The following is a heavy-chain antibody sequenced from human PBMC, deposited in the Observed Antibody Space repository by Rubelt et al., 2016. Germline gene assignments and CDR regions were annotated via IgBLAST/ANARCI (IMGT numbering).Heavy chain of an antibody. CDR1: GYTFTGYY. J-gene: IGHJ4*02. Sequence: QVQLVQSGAEVKKPGASVKVSCKASGYTFTGYYMHWVRQAPGQGLEWVGRINPNSGGTNYAQKFQGGATMTRDTAITTAYMELSRLGSDDTAVVYCARESSSGWYIDYWGQGTLVTVSS. D-gene: IGHD6-19*01. V-gene: IGHV1-2*06. CDR3: ARESSSGWYIDY. CDR2: INPNSGGT.